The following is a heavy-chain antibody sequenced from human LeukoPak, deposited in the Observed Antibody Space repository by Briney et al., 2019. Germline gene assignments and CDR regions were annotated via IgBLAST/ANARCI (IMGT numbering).Heavy chain of an antibody. D-gene: IGHD2-2*01. CDR2: ISSSSNTI. CDR1: GFTFSSYS. Sequence: GGSLRLSCAASGFTFSSYSMNWVRQAPGKALEWVSYISSSSNTIYYADSVKGRFTIARDNAKNSLSLQMNSLRAEDTAVYYCASLVVLPVATGGSFDPWGQGTLVTVSS. CDR3: ASLVVLPVATGGSFDP. V-gene: IGHV3-48*04. J-gene: IGHJ5*02.